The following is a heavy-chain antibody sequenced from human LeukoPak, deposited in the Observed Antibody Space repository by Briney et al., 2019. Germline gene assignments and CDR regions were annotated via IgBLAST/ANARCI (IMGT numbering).Heavy chain of an antibody. V-gene: IGHV3-30*18. CDR3: AKDLYQLYYYYYGMDA. D-gene: IGHD6-6*01. CDR2: ISFDGSNK. J-gene: IGHJ6*02. CDR1: GFTLSSFG. Sequence: GGSLRLSCAASGFTLSSFGMHWVRQAPGKGLEWVALISFDGSNKYYADSVKGRYTISRDNSKNTLYQQMNSLRAEDTAVYYCAKDLYQLYYYYYGMDAWGQGTTVTVSS.